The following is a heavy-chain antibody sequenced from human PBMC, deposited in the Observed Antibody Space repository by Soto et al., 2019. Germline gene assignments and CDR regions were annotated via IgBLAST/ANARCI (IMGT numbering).Heavy chain of an antibody. CDR3: ARARRLENWFDP. J-gene: IGHJ5*02. V-gene: IGHV4-4*07. CDR2: INSDGNT. CDR1: GGSLFGDY. D-gene: IGHD5-12*01. Sequence: SETLSLTCTVSGGSLFGDYCTWIRQPAGGGLEWIGRINSDGNTNYSPSLKSRVTMSVDPSRKHFSLNLTSVTAADTASYFCARARRLENWFDPCGPGIQATVSS.